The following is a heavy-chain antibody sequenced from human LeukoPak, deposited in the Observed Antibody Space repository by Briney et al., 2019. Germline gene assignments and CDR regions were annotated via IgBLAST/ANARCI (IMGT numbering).Heavy chain of an antibody. CDR3: ARPVPMVRGVIGWFDP. D-gene: IGHD3-10*01. CDR2: IYYSGST. V-gene: IGHV4-39*07. CDR1: GGSISSSSYY. J-gene: IGHJ5*02. Sequence: PSETLSLTCTVSGGSISSSSYYWGWIRQPPGKGLEWIGSIYYSGSTYYNPSLKSRVTISVDTSKNQFSLKLSSVTAADTAVYYCARPVPMVRGVIGWFDPWGQGTLVTVSS.